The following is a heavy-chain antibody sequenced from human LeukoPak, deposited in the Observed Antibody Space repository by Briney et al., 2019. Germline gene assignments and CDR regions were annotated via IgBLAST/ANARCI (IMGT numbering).Heavy chain of an antibody. CDR3: ARESPGYSSSWGQFRGRRSDY. CDR2: MNPNSGNT. V-gene: IGHV1-8*01. CDR1: GYTFTSYD. J-gene: IGHJ4*02. Sequence: ASVEVSCKVSGYTFTSYDINWVRQATGQGLEWMGWMNPNSGNTGYAQKFQGRVTMTRNTSISTAYMELSSLRSEDTAVYYCARESPGYSSSWGQFRGRRSDYWGQGTLVTVSS. D-gene: IGHD6-13*01.